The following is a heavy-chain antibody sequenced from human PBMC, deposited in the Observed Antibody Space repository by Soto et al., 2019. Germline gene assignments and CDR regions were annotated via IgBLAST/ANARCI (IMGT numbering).Heavy chain of an antibody. CDR2: IYYSRST. D-gene: IGHD6-19*01. Sequence: QLQLQESGPGLVKPSETLSLTCTVSGGSISSSSYYWGWIRQPPGQGLEWIVRIYYSRSTYYNPSLKSRVTIPVDPSKNQFSLNLSSVTAADTAVYYCASETIAVAGPDYWGEGTLGIVSS. J-gene: IGHJ4*02. CDR3: ASETIAVAGPDY. CDR1: GGSISSSSYY. V-gene: IGHV4-39*01.